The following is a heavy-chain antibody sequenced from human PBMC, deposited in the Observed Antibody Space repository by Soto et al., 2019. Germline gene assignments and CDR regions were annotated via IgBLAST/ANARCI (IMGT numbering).Heavy chain of an antibody. V-gene: IGHV1-18*01. CDR3: ARDSQYWYFDL. J-gene: IGHJ2*01. CDR2: ISASSGNT. CDR1: GYTFTSDG. Sequence: QVQLVQSGAEVKKPGASVKVSCKASGYTFTSDGISWVRQAPRQGLEWMGWISASSGNTNYAQKLQGRVTMTTDTSASTAYMELRSLRSDDTAVYYCARDSQYWYFDLWGRGTLVTVSS.